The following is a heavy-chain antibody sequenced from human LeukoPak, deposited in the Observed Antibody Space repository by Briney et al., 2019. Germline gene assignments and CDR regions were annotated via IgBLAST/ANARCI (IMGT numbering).Heavy chain of an antibody. CDR1: GFTFSSYG. CDR2: IWYDGSNK. V-gene: IGHV3-33*01. Sequence: GGSLRLSCAASGFTFSSYGMHWVRQAPGKGLEWVAVIWYDGSNKYYADSVKGRFTISRDNSKNTLYLRMNSLRAEDTAVYYCARTNGSGSPWVDYWGQGTLVTVSS. J-gene: IGHJ4*02. D-gene: IGHD3-10*01. CDR3: ARTNGSGSPWVDY.